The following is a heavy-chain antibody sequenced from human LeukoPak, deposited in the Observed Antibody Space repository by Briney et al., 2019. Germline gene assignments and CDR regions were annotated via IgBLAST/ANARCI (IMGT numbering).Heavy chain of an antibody. V-gene: IGHV4-59*01. CDR2: IYYSGST. Sequence: SETLSLTCTVSGGSISSYYWSWIRQPPGKGLEWIGYIYYSGSTNYNPSLKGRVTISVDTSKNQFSLKLSSVTAADTAVYYCARDAYCSSTSCPYYFDYWGQGTLVTVSS. J-gene: IGHJ4*02. CDR1: GGSISSYY. D-gene: IGHD2-2*01. CDR3: ARDAYCSSTSCPYYFDY.